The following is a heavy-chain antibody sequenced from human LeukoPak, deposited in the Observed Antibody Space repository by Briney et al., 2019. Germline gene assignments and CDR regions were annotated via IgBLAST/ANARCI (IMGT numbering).Heavy chain of an antibody. J-gene: IGHJ5*02. V-gene: IGHV4-30-4*08. D-gene: IGHD3-3*01. Sequence: KPSQTLSLTCSVSGGSLSSGGYYWSWIRQHPGKGLEWIGYIYYSGSTYYNPSLKSRVTISVDTSKNQFSLKLSSVTAADTAVYYCAGGVYDFWSGYTAVETLGNWFDPWGQGTLVTVSS. CDR3: AGGVYDFWSGYTAVETLGNWFDP. CDR2: IYYSGST. CDR1: GGSLSSGGYY.